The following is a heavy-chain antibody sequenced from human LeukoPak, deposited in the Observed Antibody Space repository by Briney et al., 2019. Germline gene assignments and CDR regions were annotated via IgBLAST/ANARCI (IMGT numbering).Heavy chain of an antibody. V-gene: IGHV3-53*04. CDR1: GLTFINYG. CDR2: IDSGGST. J-gene: IGHJ6*02. D-gene: IGHD4-17*01. Sequence: GGSLRLSGAASGLTFINYGMTWVRQAPGKGLEWVSIIDSGGSTYFADSVKGRFTFSRHNSKNTLYLQMNSLRVEDTAVYYCARDRRYGDYPTSKYYYYGMDVWGQGTTVTVSS. CDR3: ARDRRYGDYPTSKYYYYGMDV.